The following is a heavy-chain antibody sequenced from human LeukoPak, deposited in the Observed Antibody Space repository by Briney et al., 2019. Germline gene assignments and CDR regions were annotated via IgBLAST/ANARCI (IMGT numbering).Heavy chain of an antibody. J-gene: IGHJ6*02. CDR3: ARADGYYYYGMDV. V-gene: IGHV4-39*07. CDR2: IYYSGST. CDR1: GGSISSSSYY. D-gene: IGHD5-24*01. Sequence: SETLSLTCTVSGGSISSSSYYWGWVRQPPGKGLEWIGSIYYSGSTNYNPSLKSRVTISVDTSKNQFSLKLSSVTAADTAVYYCARADGYYYYGMDVWGQGTTVTVSS.